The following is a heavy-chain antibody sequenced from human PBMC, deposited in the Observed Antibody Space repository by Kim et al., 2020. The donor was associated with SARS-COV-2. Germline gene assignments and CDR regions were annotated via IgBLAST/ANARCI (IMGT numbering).Heavy chain of an antibody. CDR1: GGSISSGGYY. J-gene: IGHJ4*02. CDR3: ARAPRGGVITFWGVIFGGFDY. CDR2: IYYSGST. V-gene: IGHV4-31*03. Sequence: SETLSLTCTVSGGSISSGGYYWSWIRQHPGKGLEWIGYIYYSGSTYYNPSLKSRVTISVDTSKNQFSLKLSSVTAADPAVYYCARAPRGGVITFWGVIFGGFDYWGQGTLVTVSS. D-gene: IGHD3-16*02.